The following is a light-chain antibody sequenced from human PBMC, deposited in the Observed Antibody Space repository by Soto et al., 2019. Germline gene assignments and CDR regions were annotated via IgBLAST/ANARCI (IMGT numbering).Light chain of an antibody. V-gene: IGKV3D-20*02. CDR3: QQYST. CDR2: EAS. CDR1: QSVSSSS. Sequence: EIVMTQSPATLSLSPGERATLSCRASQSVSSSSLAWYQQNPGQAPRLLIYEASRRATGIPDRFSGSGSGTDVTLTISRLETEDFAVYYCQQYSTFGQGTKVEI. J-gene: IGKJ1*01.